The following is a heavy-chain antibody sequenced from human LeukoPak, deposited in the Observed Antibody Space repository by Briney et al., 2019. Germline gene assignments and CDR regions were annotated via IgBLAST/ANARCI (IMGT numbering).Heavy chain of an antibody. CDR3: ARSGRRYMWELPAG. CDR2: MHPKTGNT. V-gene: IGHV1-8*01. CDR1: GYTFTSYD. Sequence: GASVKVSCKASGYTFTSYDINWVRQAPGQGLEWMGWMHPKTGNTGYAQKFKESVTITRNTSISTAYMELSSLRSEDTAMYSCARSGRRYMWELPAGWGQGTLVTVPS. J-gene: IGHJ4*02. D-gene: IGHD1-26*01.